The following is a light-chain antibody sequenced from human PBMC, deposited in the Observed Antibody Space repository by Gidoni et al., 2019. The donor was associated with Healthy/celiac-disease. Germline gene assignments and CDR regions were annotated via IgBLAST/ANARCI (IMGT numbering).Light chain of an antibody. CDR1: QSISSY. J-gene: IGKJ2*01. CDR2: GAS. V-gene: IGKV1-39*01. Sequence: DIQMTQSPSSLSASVGDRVTITCRASQSISSYLNWYQQKKGRAPKLLIHGASSLQSGVPSRFSGSGSGTDFTLTISSLQPEDFAIYYCQQSYSIPQTFGQGTELEIK. CDR3: QQSYSIPQT.